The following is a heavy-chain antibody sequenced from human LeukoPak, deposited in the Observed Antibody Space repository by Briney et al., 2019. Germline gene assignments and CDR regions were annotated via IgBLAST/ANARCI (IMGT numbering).Heavy chain of an antibody. J-gene: IGHJ4*02. CDR2: IIPIFGTA. CDR1: GGTFSSYA. CDR3: ASQRWSGYYGTSDY. V-gene: IGHV1-69*13. D-gene: IGHD3-3*01. Sequence: SVKVSCKASGGTFSSYAISWVRQAPGQGLEWMGGIIPIFGTANYAQKFQGRVTITADESTSTAYMELSSLRSEDTAVYYCASQRWSGYYGTSDYWGQGTLVTVSS.